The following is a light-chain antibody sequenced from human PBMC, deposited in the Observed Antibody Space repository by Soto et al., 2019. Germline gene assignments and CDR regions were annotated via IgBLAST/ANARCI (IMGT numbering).Light chain of an antibody. J-gene: IGKJ3*01. CDR1: QSVNSY. V-gene: IGKV3-11*01. CDR2: DAS. CDR3: RQRDKFPPT. Sequence: EVLLTQSPATLSLSPGERATLSCRASQSVNSYLTWYQHKPGQAPRLLISDASNRATGIPDRFSGSGSGTDFILTISSLEPEDFAIYYCRQRDKFPPTFGPGTTVDI.